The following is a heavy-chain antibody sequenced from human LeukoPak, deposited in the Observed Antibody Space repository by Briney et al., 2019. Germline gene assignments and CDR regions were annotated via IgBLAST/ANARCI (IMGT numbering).Heavy chain of an antibody. CDR2: ISYDGRNK. Sequence: GGSLRLSCAGSGYTFSSYAVHWVRQAPGKGLAWVAVISYDGRNKYYADSVKGRFTISRDSSKSVLYLQMNSLRDEDTAVYYCATGDCGGDCYSSYFDYWGQGTLVTVPS. V-gene: IGHV3-30*04. J-gene: IGHJ4*02. D-gene: IGHD2-21*02. CDR1: GYTFSSYA. CDR3: ATGDCGGDCYSSYFDY.